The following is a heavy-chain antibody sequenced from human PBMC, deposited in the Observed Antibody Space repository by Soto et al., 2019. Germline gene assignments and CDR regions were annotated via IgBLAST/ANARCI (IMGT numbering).Heavy chain of an antibody. J-gene: IGHJ6*04. V-gene: IGHV3-72*01. D-gene: IGHD2-2*01. CDR1: GFTFSDHY. Sequence: EVQLVESGGGLVQPGGSLRLSCAASGFTFSDHYKDWVRQAPGEGLEWVGRIKNKANSYTTENAASVEGRFTISRDDSRNSLFLQMNGLKTEDTAVYYCTRVKLCGSAGCHLVLDVWGNGTTVTVSS. CDR3: TRVKLCGSAGCHLVLDV. CDR2: IKNKANSYTT.